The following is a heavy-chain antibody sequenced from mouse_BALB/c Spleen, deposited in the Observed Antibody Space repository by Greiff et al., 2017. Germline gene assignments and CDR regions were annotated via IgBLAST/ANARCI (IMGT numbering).Heavy chain of an antibody. D-gene: IGHD1-1*01. V-gene: IGHV5-4*02. Sequence: EVHLVESGGGLVKPGGSLKLSCAASGFTFSDYYMYWVRQTPEKRLEWVATISDGGSYTCYPDSVKGRFTISRDNAKNNLYLQMSSLKSEDTAMYYCARAPFYYGSSLYAMDYWGQGTSVTVSS. CDR1: GFTFSDYY. CDR3: ARAPFYYGSSLYAMDY. J-gene: IGHJ4*01. CDR2: ISDGGSYT.